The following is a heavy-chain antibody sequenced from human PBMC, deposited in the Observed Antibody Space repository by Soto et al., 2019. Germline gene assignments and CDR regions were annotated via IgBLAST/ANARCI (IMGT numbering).Heavy chain of an antibody. J-gene: IGHJ4*02. D-gene: IGHD3-16*01. CDR2: TRNKANSYTT. Sequence: EVQLVESGGGLVQPGGSLRLSCAASGFTFSDHYMDWVRQAPGKGLEWVGRTRNKANSYTTEYAASVKGRFTISRDDSKNSLYLQMNSLKTEDTAVYYWARDGDGGVDYWGQGTLVTVSS. CDR3: ARDGDGGVDY. V-gene: IGHV3-72*01. CDR1: GFTFSDHY.